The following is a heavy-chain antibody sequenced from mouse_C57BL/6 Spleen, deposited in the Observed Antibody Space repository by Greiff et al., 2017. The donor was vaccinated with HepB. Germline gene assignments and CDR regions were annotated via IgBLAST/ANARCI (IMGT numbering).Heavy chain of an antibody. D-gene: IGHD2-2*01. CDR1: GYTFTSYW. CDR2: IHPNSGST. CDR3: ASGVGGDDDYFDY. J-gene: IGHJ2*01. Sequence: VQLQQPGAELVKPGASVKLSCKASGYTFTSYWMHWVKQRPGQGLEWIGMIHPNSGSTNYNEKFKSKATLTVDKSSSTAYMQLSSLTAEDSAVYYCASGVGGDDDYFDYWGQGTTLTVTS. V-gene: IGHV1-64*01.